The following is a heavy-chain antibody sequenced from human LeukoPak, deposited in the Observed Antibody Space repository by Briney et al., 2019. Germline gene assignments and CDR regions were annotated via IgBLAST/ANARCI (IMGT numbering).Heavy chain of an antibody. CDR2: INPNSGGT. CDR1: GYTFTGYY. V-gene: IGHV1-2*02. J-gene: IGHJ4*02. Sequence: APVKVSCKASGYTFTGYYTHWVRQAPGQGLEWMGWINPNSGGTNCAQKFQGRVTMTRDTSISTAYMELSRLRADDTAVYYCARQYSTGTTIDYWGQGTLVTVSS. CDR3: ARQYSTGTTIDY. D-gene: IGHD1-7*01.